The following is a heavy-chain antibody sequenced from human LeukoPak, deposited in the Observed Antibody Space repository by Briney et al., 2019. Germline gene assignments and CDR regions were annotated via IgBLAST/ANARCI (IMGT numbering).Heavy chain of an antibody. D-gene: IGHD5-12*01. CDR3: ARSYEWLPGGM. Sequence: PGGCLRLSCAASGFTFSDYYMSWIRQAPGKGLEWVSYISSTSSYTNYADSVKGRFTISRDNAKNSLHLQMNSLRAEDTAVYYCARSYEWLPGGMWGQGTLVTVSS. V-gene: IGHV3-11*03. J-gene: IGHJ4*03. CDR2: ISSTSSYT. CDR1: GFTFSDYY.